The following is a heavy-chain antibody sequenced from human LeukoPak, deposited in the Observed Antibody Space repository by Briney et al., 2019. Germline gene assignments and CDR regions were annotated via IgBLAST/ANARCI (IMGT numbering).Heavy chain of an antibody. CDR1: GFTFDSYA. CDR3: ARERITIFGVVTGGFDY. Sequence: GSLRLSCTASGFTFDSYAMSWVRQAPGKGLVWVSRINSDGSSTSYADPVKGRFTISRDNAKNTLYLQMNSLRAEDTAVYYCARERITIFGVVTGGFDYWGQGTLVTVSS. D-gene: IGHD3-3*01. CDR2: INSDGSST. V-gene: IGHV3-74*01. J-gene: IGHJ4*02.